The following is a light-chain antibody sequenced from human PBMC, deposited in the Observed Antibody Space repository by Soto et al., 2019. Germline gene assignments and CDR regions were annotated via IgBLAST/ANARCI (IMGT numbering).Light chain of an antibody. Sequence: QSVLTQPPSVSGAPGQRVTISCTGSSSNIGAGYDVHWYQQLPGTAPKLLIYGDSNRPSGGPDRFSGSKSGTSTSLAITGLQAEDGADYYCQSYDNSVSGSLFGTGTKGTVL. CDR2: GDS. J-gene: IGLJ1*01. CDR3: QSYDNSVSGSL. CDR1: SSNIGAGYD. V-gene: IGLV1-40*01.